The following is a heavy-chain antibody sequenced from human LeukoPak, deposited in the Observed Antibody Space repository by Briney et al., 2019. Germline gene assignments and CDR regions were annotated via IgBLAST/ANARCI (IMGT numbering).Heavy chain of an antibody. CDR2: IYPGDSDT. CDR1: GYSFTKDW. J-gene: IGHJ5*02. V-gene: IGHV5-51*01. Sequence: GESLKISCKGSGYSFTKDWIGCVRQMPGKGLEWMGIIYPGDSDTRYSPSFQGQVTISADKSISTAYLQWSSLKASDTAMYYCARIVSPGCFDPWGQGTLVTVSS. D-gene: IGHD2-21*01. CDR3: ARIVSPGCFDP.